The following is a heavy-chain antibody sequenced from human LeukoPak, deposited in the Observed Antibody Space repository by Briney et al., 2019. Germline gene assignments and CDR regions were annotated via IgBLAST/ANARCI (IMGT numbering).Heavy chain of an antibody. D-gene: IGHD2-21*02. CDR1: GGSFSGYY. Sequence: PSETLSLTCAVYGGSFSGYYWSWIRQPPGKGLEWIGEINHSGSTNYNPSLKSRVTISVDTSKNQFSLKLSSVTAADTAVYYCATGNSVTGLDYWGQGTLVTVSS. J-gene: IGHJ4*02. V-gene: IGHV4-34*01. CDR2: INHSGST. CDR3: ATGNSVTGLDY.